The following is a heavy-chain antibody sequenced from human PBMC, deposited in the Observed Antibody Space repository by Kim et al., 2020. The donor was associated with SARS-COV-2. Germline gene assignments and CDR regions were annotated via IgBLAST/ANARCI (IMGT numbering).Heavy chain of an antibody. J-gene: IGHJ5*02. D-gene: IGHD3-10*01. CDR3: ARASSGSYYNWFDP. Sequence: DSVKGRLTISRDNSKNTLYLQMNSLRAEDTAVYYCARASSGSYYNWFDPWGQGTLVTVSS. V-gene: IGHV3-30*01.